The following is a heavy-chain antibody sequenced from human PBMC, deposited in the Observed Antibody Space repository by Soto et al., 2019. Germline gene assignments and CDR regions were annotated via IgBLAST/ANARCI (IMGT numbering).Heavy chain of an antibody. CDR3: ARATALYGMDV. CDR2: IYYSGST. Sequence: SETLSLTCTVSGGSISSGDYYWSWIRQPPGKGLEWIGYIYYSGSTYYNPSLKSRVTISVDTSKNQFSLKLSSVTAADTAVYYCARATALYGMDVWGQGTTVTVSS. CDR1: GGSISSGDYY. D-gene: IGHD4-4*01. V-gene: IGHV4-30-4*01. J-gene: IGHJ6*02.